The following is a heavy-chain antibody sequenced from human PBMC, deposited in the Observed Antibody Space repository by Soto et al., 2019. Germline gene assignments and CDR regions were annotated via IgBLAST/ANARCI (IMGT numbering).Heavy chain of an antibody. V-gene: IGHV1-8*01. CDR2: MNPNSGNT. D-gene: IGHD3-16*01. CDR1: GYTFTSYD. Sequence: ASVKVSCKASGYTFTSYDINWVRQATGQGPEWMGWMNPNSGNTGYAQKFQGRVTMTRNTSISTAYMELSSLRSEDTAVYYCARGLRSPIRSPTYYYYYMDVWGKGTTVTVS. CDR3: ARGLRSPIRSPTYYYYYMDV. J-gene: IGHJ6*03.